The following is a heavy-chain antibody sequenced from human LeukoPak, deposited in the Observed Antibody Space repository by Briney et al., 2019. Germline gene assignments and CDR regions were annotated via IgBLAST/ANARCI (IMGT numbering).Heavy chain of an antibody. CDR2: ISSSGSTI. Sequence: GGSLRLSCAASGFTFSSYEMNWVRQAPGKGLEWVSYISSSGSTIYYAASVKGRFTISRDNAKNSLYLQMNRLRAGDTAVYYCAELGITMIGGVWGKGTTVTISS. V-gene: IGHV3-48*03. CDR1: GFTFSSYE. D-gene: IGHD3-10*02. CDR3: AELGITMIGGV. J-gene: IGHJ6*04.